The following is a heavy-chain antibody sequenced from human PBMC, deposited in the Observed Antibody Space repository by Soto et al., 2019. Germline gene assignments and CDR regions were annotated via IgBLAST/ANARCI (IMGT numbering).Heavy chain of an antibody. CDR3: ARDGDYDSSGRHSGYDY. V-gene: IGHV1-3*05. Sequence: QIQLVQSGAEKKKPGASVKVSCKASGYSFTNYVMHWVRQAPGQRLQCMGWINAGNGNTKYLQKFQGRVTITRDTSANRAYMELSSLRSEDTAIYYCARDGDYDSSGRHSGYDYWGQGTLVTVSS. D-gene: IGHD3-22*01. J-gene: IGHJ4*02. CDR2: INAGNGNT. CDR1: GYSFTNYV.